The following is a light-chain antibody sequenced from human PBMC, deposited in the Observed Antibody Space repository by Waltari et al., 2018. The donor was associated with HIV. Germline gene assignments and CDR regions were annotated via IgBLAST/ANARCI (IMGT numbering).Light chain of an antibody. V-gene: IGLV1-40*01. Sequence: QSVLTQPPSVSGAPGQRVTIFCTGTSSNIGAGYDVPWYQLLPGTAPQLLIYGNNNRPSGVPDRFSGSKSGTSASLAITGLQAEDEADYYCQSYDSSPSAWVFGGGTKLTVL. CDR1: SSNIGAGYD. CDR3: QSYDSSPSAWV. J-gene: IGLJ3*02. CDR2: GNN.